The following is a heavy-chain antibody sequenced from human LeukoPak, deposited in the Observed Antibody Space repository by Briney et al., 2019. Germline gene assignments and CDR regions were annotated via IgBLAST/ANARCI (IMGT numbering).Heavy chain of an antibody. J-gene: IGHJ4*02. V-gene: IGHV1-18*01. CDR2: ISAYNGNT. CDR1: GYTFTSYG. D-gene: IGHD4-11*01. Sequence: ASVKVSCKASGYTFTSYGISWVRQAPGQGLEWMGWISAYNGNTNYAQKPQGRVTMTTDTSTSTAYMELRSLRSDDTAVYYCARDADYSNYGVYFDYWGQGTLVTVSS. CDR3: ARDADYSNYGVYFDY.